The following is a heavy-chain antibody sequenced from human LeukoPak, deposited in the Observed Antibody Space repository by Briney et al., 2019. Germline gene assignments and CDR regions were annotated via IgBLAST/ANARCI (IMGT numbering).Heavy chain of an antibody. Sequence: ASVKVSCKASGYTFTSYAMHWVRQAPGQRLEWMGWINAGNGNTKYSQKFQGRVTITRDTSASTAYMELSSLRSEDTAVYYCARGAVADLNWFDPWGQGTLVTVSS. CDR1: GYTFTSYA. CDR2: INAGNGNT. J-gene: IGHJ5*02. CDR3: ARGAVADLNWFDP. D-gene: IGHD6-19*01. V-gene: IGHV1-3*01.